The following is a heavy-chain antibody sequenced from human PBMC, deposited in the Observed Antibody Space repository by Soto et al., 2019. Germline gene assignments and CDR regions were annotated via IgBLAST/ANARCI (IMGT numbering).Heavy chain of an antibody. CDR3: ARGRYGDY. J-gene: IGHJ4*02. CDR2: ISAHNGNT. D-gene: IGHD1-1*01. V-gene: IGHV1-18*01. Sequence: QVHLVQSGAEVKKPGASVKVSCKGSGYAFTTYGITWVRQAPGQGLEWMGWISAHNGNTNYEQKLQARVSVTRDTSTSTASMELRSLRSDDAAVYFCARGRYGDYWGQGALVTVSS. CDR1: GYAFTTYG.